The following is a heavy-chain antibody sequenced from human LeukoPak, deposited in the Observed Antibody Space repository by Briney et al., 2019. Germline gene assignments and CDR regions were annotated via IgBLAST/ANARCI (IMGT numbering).Heavy chain of an antibody. CDR2: ISGSGGST. Sequence: AGGSLRLSCAASGFTFSSYAMSWVRQAPGKGLEWVSAISGSGGSTYYAGSVKGRFTISRDNSKNTLYLQMNSLRAEDTAVYYCAKILEDYYYYYGMDVWGQGTTVTVSS. D-gene: IGHD4/OR15-4a*01. CDR1: GFTFSSYA. V-gene: IGHV3-23*01. CDR3: AKILEDYYYYYGMDV. J-gene: IGHJ6*02.